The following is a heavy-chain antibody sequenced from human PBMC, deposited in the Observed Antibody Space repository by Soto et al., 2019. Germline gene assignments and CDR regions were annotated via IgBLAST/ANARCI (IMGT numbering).Heavy chain of an antibody. D-gene: IGHD2-15*01. Sequence: QVQLVQSGAEVKKPGSSVKVSCKASGGAFSDYAFSWVRQAPGQGLEWLGGTMPIFRAPDYAQKFQGRVTITADEFTRTAYMEMNSLRSEDTAVYYCASWLKGPDIGNYYYGMDVW. V-gene: IGHV1-69*12. CDR1: GGAFSDYA. CDR3: ASWLKGPDIGNYYYGMDV. J-gene: IGHJ6*01. CDR2: TMPIFRAP.